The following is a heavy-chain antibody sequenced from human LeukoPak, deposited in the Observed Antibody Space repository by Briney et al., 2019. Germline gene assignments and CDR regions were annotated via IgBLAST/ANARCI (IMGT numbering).Heavy chain of an antibody. D-gene: IGHD2-15*01. V-gene: IGHV4-34*01. CDR3: ARLGYCSGGSCF. CDR1: GGSFSGYY. J-gene: IGHJ4*02. CDR2: INHSGST. Sequence: SETLSLTCAVYGGSFSGYYWSWIRQPPGKGLEWIGEINHSGSTNYYPSLKSRVTISVDTSKNQFSLKLSSVTAADTAVYYCARLGYCSGGSCFWGQGTLVTVSS.